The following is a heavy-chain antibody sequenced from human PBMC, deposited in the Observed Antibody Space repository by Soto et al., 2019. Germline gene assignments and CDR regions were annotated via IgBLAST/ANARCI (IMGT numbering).Heavy chain of an antibody. V-gene: IGHV3-74*01. CDR2: MNMDGSRT. D-gene: IGHD2-21*01. Sequence: EVQLVESGGGLVQPGGSLRLSCAASGFTFSIYWMHWVRQAPGKGLVWVSRMNMDGSRTSYADFAKGRFTISRDDAKSTVYLQMSNLRAEDTAVYWCVRGDGDRYDGHGYLGRHWGQGTLVTVSS. J-gene: IGHJ4*02. CDR3: VRGDGDRYDGHGYLGRH. CDR1: GFTFSIYW.